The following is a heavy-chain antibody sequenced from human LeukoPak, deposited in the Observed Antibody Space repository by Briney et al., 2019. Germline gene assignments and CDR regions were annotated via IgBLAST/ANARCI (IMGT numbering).Heavy chain of an antibody. V-gene: IGHV3-11*01. Sequence: GGSLRLSCAASGFTFSDYYMSWIRQAPGKGLELVSYISSSGSTIYYADSVKGRFTISRDNAKNSLYLQMNSLRAEDTAVYYCARRTDYDILTGYYGWFDPWGQGTLVTVSS. J-gene: IGHJ5*02. CDR3: ARRTDYDILTGYYGWFDP. CDR1: GFTFSDYY. CDR2: ISSSGSTI. D-gene: IGHD3-9*01.